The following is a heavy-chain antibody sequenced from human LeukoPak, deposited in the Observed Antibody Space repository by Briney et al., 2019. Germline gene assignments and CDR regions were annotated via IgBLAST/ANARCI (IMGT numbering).Heavy chain of an antibody. J-gene: IGHJ4*02. CDR1: DFTFSSNW. V-gene: IGHV3-74*01. CDR2: ISSDGSYT. D-gene: IGHD1-1*01. Sequence: GGSLRLSCTASDFTFSSNWMYWVRQAPGKGLVWVSRISSDGSYTSYADSVKDRFTISRDNAKNTLYLQMNNLRPEDTAVYYCGRGFGTTWGQGTLVSVSS. CDR3: GRGFGTT.